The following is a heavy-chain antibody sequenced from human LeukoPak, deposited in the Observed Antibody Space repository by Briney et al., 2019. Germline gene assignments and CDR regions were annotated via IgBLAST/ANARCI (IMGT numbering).Heavy chain of an antibody. J-gene: IGHJ5*02. D-gene: IGHD3-10*01. CDR3: ARGGVYYGSGSNWFDP. Sequence: PSETLSLTCAVSGASISSSNWWSWVRQPPGRGLEWIGEIYHSGSTNYNPSLKCRVTISLDKSKNQFSLKLNSVTAADTAVYYCARGGVYYGSGSNWFDPWGQGTLVTVSS. CDR1: GASISSSNW. CDR2: IYHSGST. V-gene: IGHV4-4*02.